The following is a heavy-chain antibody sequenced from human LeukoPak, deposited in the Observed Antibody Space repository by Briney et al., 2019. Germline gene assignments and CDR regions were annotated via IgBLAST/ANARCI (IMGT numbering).Heavy chain of an antibody. J-gene: IGHJ3*02. CDR3: ASGITGATDAFDI. Sequence: SETLSLTCTVSGGSISSSSYYWGWIRQPPGKGLEWIGSIYYSGSTYYNPSLKSRVTISVDRSKNQFSLKLSSVTAADTAVYYCASGITGATDAFDIWGQGTMVTVSS. CDR1: GGSISSSSYY. V-gene: IGHV4-39*07. CDR2: IYYSGST. D-gene: IGHD1/OR15-1a*01.